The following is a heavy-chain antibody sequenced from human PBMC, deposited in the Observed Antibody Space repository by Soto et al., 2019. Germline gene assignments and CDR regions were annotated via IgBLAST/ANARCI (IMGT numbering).Heavy chain of an antibody. CDR3: ASSVRGVTIPSY. D-gene: IGHD3-10*01. CDR2: INSDGSST. Sequence: GGSLRLSCAASGFTFSSYWMHWVRQAPGKGLVWVSRINSDGSSTSYADSVKGRFTISRDNAKNTLYLQMNSLRAEDTAVYYCASSVRGVTIPSYWGQGTLVTVSS. V-gene: IGHV3-74*01. CDR1: GFTFSSYW. J-gene: IGHJ4*02.